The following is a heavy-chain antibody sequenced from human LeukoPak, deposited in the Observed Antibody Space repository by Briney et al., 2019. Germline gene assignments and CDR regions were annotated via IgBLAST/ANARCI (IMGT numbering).Heavy chain of an antibody. V-gene: IGHV3-23*01. Sequence: GGSLRLSCAASGFTFSSYAMSWVRQALGKGLEWVSAISGSGGSTYYADSVKGRFTISRDNSKNTLYLQMNSLRAEDTAVYYCAKDPLSTYYYDSSGYKDAFDIWGQGTMVTVSS. D-gene: IGHD3-22*01. CDR3: AKDPLSTYYYDSSGYKDAFDI. CDR1: GFTFSSYA. J-gene: IGHJ3*02. CDR2: ISGSGGST.